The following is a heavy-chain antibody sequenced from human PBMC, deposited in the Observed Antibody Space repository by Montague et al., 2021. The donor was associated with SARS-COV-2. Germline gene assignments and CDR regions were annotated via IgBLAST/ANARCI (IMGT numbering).Heavy chain of an antibody. J-gene: IGHJ5*02. CDR2: IYYSGTT. Sequence: TLSLTCTVSGNSVNTGGYYWSWIRQLPGKGLEWIGYIYYSGTTSYNPSLQSRLIISVDTSKNQFSLSLTSVTAADTAVYYCARAVVTNHNFWSGYFRVPDANWFDPWGQGTLVTVSS. CDR1: GNSVNTGGYY. CDR3: ARAVVTNHNFWSGYFRVPDANWFDP. V-gene: IGHV4-31*03. D-gene: IGHD3-3*01.